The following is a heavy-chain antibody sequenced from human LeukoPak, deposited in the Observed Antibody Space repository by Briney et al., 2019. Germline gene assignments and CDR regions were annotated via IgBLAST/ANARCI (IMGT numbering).Heavy chain of an antibody. V-gene: IGHV3-48*01. CDR1: GFTFSSYS. CDR2: ISSSSSTI. Sequence: GGSLGLSCAASGFTFSSYSMNWVRQAPGKGLEWVSYISSSSSTIYYADSVKGRFTISRDNAKNSLYLQMNSLRAEDTAVYYCARVPLRDYYYGMDVWGQGTTVTVSS. CDR3: ARVPLRDYYYGMDV. J-gene: IGHJ6*02.